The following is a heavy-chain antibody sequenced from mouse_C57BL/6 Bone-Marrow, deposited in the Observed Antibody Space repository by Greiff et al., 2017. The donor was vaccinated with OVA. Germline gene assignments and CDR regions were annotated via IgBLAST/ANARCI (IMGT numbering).Heavy chain of an antibody. CDR3: ARYHSSGYTWFAY. D-gene: IGHD3-2*02. V-gene: IGHV1-26*01. J-gene: IGHJ3*01. CDR1: GYTFTDYY. CDR2: INPNNGGT. Sequence: EVQLQQSGPELVKPGASVKISCKASGYTFTDYYMNWVKQSHGKSLEWIGDINPNNGGTSYNQKIKGKATLTVDKSSSTAYMELRSLTSEDSAVYYCARYHSSGYTWFAYWGQGTLVTVSA.